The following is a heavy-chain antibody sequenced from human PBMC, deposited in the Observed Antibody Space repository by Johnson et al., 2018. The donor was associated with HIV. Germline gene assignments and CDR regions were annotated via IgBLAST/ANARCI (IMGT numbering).Heavy chain of an antibody. D-gene: IGHD2-21*02. CDR1: GFTFDDYG. V-gene: IGHV3-20*04. Sequence: VQLVESGGGVARPGGSLRLSCAASGFTFDDYGMSWVRQAPGKGLEWVSGIDWSGGRTGYADSVKGRFTISRDNSKNTLYLQMNSLRAEDTAVYYCARGHVMVVTPGDCFDIWGQGTMVTVSS. CDR3: ARGHVMVVTPGDCFDI. CDR2: IDWSGGRT. J-gene: IGHJ3*02.